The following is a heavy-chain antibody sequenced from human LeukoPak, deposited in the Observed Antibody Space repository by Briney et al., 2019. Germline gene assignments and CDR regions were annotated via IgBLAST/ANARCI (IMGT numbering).Heavy chain of an antibody. CDR1: GFTFSSYA. CDR2: MSGSGDST. J-gene: IGHJ4*02. CDR3: AKDGRVRGTFYFDY. V-gene: IGHV3-23*01. D-gene: IGHD3-10*01. Sequence: GGSLRLSCAASGFTFSSYAMSWVRQAPGKGLEWVSAMSGSGDSTYYADSVKGRFTISRDNSKNTLYLQMNSLRAEDTAVHYCAKDGRVRGTFYFDYWGQGTLVTVSS.